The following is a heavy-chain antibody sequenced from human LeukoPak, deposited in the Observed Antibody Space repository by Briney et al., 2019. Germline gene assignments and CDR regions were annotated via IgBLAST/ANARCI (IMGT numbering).Heavy chain of an antibody. D-gene: IGHD2-8*01. Sequence: SETLSLTCTVSGGSISSSTYHWGWIRQPPGKGLEWIGSFTGNTYSNPSLKSRVTVSLDTSKNQFSLKLTSVTPADTAMYYCTRLVNGRPLDLSGQGVLVTVSS. CDR1: GGSISSSTYH. J-gene: IGHJ4*02. V-gene: IGHV4-39*01. CDR2: FTGNT. CDR3: TRLVNGRPLDL.